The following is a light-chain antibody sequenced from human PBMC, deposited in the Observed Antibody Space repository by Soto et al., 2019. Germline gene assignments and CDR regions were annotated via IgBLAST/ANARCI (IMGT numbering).Light chain of an antibody. CDR2: EVS. J-gene: IGLJ2*01. V-gene: IGLV2-14*01. CDR1: SSDVGGYNY. Sequence: QSALTQPASVSGSPGQSITISCTGTSSDVGGYNYVSWYQQHPGKAPKVMIYEVSNRPSGVSDRFSGSKSGNTASLTISGLQADDEAHYYCSSHRSRGVIFGGGTKLPVL. CDR3: SSHRSRGVI.